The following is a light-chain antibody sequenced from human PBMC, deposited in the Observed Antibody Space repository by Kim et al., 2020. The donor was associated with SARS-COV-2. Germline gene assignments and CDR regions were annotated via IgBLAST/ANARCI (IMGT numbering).Light chain of an antibody. CDR3: QSYDSSNHWV. CDR1: SGSIASNY. V-gene: IGLV6-57*02. CDR2: EDN. Sequence: KTDTISSTSSSGSIASNYVQWDQRRPGSAPTTVIYEDNQRTSGVPDRFSGSVDSSSNSASLTISGLKTEDEADYYCQSYDSSNHWVFGGGTQLTVL. J-gene: IGLJ3*02.